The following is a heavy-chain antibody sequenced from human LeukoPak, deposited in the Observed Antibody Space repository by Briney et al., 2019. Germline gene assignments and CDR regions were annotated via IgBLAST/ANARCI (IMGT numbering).Heavy chain of an antibody. Sequence: PGRSLRLSCAASGFTFSSHWMHWVRQAPGKGLVWVSRINSVGSRTDYADSVKGRFTISRDNARNTLYLQMNSLRAEDTAVYYCTSDTVDTTLGIDYWGQGTLVTVSS. D-gene: IGHD5-18*01. CDR1: GFTFSSHW. V-gene: IGHV3-74*01. CDR2: INSVGSRT. J-gene: IGHJ4*02. CDR3: TSDTVDTTLGIDY.